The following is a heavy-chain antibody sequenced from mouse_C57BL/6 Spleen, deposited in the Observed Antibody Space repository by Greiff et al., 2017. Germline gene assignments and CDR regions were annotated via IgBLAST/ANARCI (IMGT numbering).Heavy chain of an antibody. Sequence: QVQLQQSGPELVKPGASVKISCKASGYAFSSSWMNWVKQRPGQGLEWIGRIYPGDGDTNYNGKFKGKATLTADKSSSTAYMQLSSLTSEDSAVYFCGRHGWYFDVWGTGTTVTVSS. CDR1: GYAFSSSW. V-gene: IGHV1-82*01. CDR2: IYPGDGDT. J-gene: IGHJ1*03. CDR3: GRHGWYFDV.